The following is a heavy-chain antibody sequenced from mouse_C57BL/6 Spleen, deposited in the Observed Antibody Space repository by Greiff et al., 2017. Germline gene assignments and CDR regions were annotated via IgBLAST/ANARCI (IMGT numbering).Heavy chain of an antibody. CDR1: GFNIKDDY. Sequence: VQLQQSGAELVRPGASVKLSCTASGFNIKDDYMHWVKQRPEQGLEWIGWIDPENGDTEYASKFQGKATITADTSSNTAYLQLSSLTSEDTAVYYCTTTGNYFDDWGQGTTLTVSS. V-gene: IGHV14-4*01. CDR3: TTTGNYFDD. J-gene: IGHJ2*01. CDR2: IDPENGDT.